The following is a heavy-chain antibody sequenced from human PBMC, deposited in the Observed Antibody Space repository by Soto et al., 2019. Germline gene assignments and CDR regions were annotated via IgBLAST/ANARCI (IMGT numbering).Heavy chain of an antibody. Sequence: SETLSLTCTVSGDSISSYYWSWFRQPPGKGPEWIAYIYFGGGTYYNPSLKSRVTISGDTSKNQFSLKLSAVTAADTAVYYCARGSATATFDYWAHGTLVTVSA. CDR2: IYFGGGT. V-gene: IGHV4-59*12. D-gene: IGHD1-26*01. CDR1: GDSISSYY. CDR3: ARGSATATFDY. J-gene: IGHJ4*01.